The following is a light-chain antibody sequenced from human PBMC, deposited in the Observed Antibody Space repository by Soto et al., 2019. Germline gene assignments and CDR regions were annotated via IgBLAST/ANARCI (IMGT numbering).Light chain of an antibody. Sequence: SVLRHSPCTLSXXPGEXATLXXRXSQSVSNSYLVWYQEKPGQAPRLLIYGASTRATGIPDRFSGSRSETDFTLTIRRLEPEDCAVYYCQQYGIWPWTFGQGTKL. J-gene: IGKJ5*01. CDR1: QSVSNSY. CDR2: GAS. V-gene: IGKV3-20*01. CDR3: QQYGIWPWT.